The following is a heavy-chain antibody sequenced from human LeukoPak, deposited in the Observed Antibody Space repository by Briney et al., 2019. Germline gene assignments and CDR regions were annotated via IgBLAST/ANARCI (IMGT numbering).Heavy chain of an antibody. CDR3: AKDRGGSYYYFDY. Sequence: GGSLRLSCAASGFTFSSYAMSWVRQAPGKGLEWVSAISGSGGSTYYADSVKGRFTISRDNSKNTLYLQMDSLRAEDTAVYYCAKDRGGSYYYFDYWGQGTLVTVSS. J-gene: IGHJ4*02. D-gene: IGHD1-26*01. CDR1: GFTFSSYA. CDR2: ISGSGGST. V-gene: IGHV3-23*01.